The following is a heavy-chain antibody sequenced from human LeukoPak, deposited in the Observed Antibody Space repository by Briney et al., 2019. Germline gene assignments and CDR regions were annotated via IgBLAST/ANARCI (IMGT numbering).Heavy chain of an antibody. CDR3: AGQRDYLDSSGLPGPIDL. D-gene: IGHD3-22*01. J-gene: IGHJ3*01. CDR1: GFTFDDYA. Sequence: GGPLRLSCAASGFTFDDYAMHWVRQVPGKGLEWISRITWNRDTVGYADSVKGRFTISRDNTKNSVYLQMSSLRLEDMAVYYCAGQRDYLDSSGLPGPIDLWGQGTMVTVSS. CDR2: ITWNRDTV. V-gene: IGHV3-9*03.